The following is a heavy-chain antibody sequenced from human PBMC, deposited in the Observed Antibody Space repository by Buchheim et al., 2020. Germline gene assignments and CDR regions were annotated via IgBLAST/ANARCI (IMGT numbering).Heavy chain of an antibody. J-gene: IGHJ4*02. CDR1: GFTFSSYA. CDR3: ARGSQSRDGYKWVTGPFDY. V-gene: IGHV3-30*04. D-gene: IGHD5-24*01. Sequence: QVQLVESGGGVVQPGRSLRLSCAASGFTFSSYAMHWVRQAPGKGLEWVAVISYDGSNKYYADSVKGRFTISRDNSKNTLYLQMNSLRAEDTAVYYCARGSQSRDGYKWVTGPFDYWGQGTL. CDR2: ISYDGSNK.